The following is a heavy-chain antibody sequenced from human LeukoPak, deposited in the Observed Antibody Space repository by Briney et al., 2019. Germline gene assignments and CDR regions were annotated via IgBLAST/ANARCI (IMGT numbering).Heavy chain of an antibody. CDR1: GFTFDDYT. V-gene: IGHV3-74*01. J-gene: IGHJ2*01. CDR3: VREAPLTGDRYFDV. D-gene: IGHD3-9*01. Sequence: GGSLRLSCAASGFTFDDYTMHWVRQGPGKGLVWVSRINNDGTTTTYADSVKGRFTISRDNAKNMLYVQMNSLRVEDTAVYYCVREAPLTGDRYFDVWGRGTLVTVSS. CDR2: INNDGTTT.